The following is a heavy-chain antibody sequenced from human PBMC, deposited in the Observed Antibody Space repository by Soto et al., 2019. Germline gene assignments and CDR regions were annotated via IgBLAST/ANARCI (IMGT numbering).Heavy chain of an antibody. D-gene: IGHD3-22*01. Sequence: GGSLRLSCAASGFTFSNAWSNWVRQAPGKGLEWVGRVKSKNDGGTTDFAAPVKGRFAISRDDSKNMVYLEMNSLQTEDTAIYYCTTDSYITSIIVRFDYWGHGTLVTVSS. CDR3: TTDSYITSIIVRFDY. CDR1: GFTFSNAW. CDR2: VKSKNDGGTT. J-gene: IGHJ4*01. V-gene: IGHV3-15*07.